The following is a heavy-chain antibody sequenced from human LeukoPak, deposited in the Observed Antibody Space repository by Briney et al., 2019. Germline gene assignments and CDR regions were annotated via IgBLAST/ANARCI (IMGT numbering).Heavy chain of an antibody. CDR1: GFTFSSYA. V-gene: IGHV3-23*01. J-gene: IGHJ4*02. D-gene: IGHD2-15*01. CDR3: ARGGPTHYFDY. Sequence: GGSLRLSCAASGFTFSSYAMSWVRRAPGRGLEWVSTISGRGRSTYYADSVKGRFTISRDNSKNTLYLQMNSLRADDTAVFYCARGGPTHYFDYWGQGILVTVSS. CDR2: ISGRGRST.